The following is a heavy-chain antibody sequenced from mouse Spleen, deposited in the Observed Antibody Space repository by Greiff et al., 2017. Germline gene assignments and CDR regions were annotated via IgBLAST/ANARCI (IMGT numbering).Heavy chain of an antibody. D-gene: IGHD2-4*01. Sequence: QVQLQQPGAELVMPGASVKLSCKASGYTFTSYWMHWVQQRPGQGLEWIGEIDPSDSYTNYNQKFKGKATLTVDKSSSTAYMQLSSLTSEDAAVYYCARGSTMITTTWVAYWGQGTLVTCSS. CDR2: IDPSDSYT. J-gene: IGHJ3*01. V-gene: IGHV1-69*01. CDR3: ARGSTMITTTWVAY. CDR1: GYTFTSYW.